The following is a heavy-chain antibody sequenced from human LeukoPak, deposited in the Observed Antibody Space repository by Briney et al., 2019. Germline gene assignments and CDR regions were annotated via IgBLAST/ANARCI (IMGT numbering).Heavy chain of an antibody. CDR2: INHSGST. CDR3: ARGSAAAGTSDY. D-gene: IGHD6-13*01. Sequence: SETLSLTCAVYGGSFSGYYWSWIRQPPGKGLEWIGEINHSGSTNYNPSLKSRVTISVDTSKNQFSLKVSSVTAADTAVYYCARGSAAAGTSDYWGQGTLVTVSS. V-gene: IGHV4-34*01. J-gene: IGHJ4*02. CDR1: GGSFSGYY.